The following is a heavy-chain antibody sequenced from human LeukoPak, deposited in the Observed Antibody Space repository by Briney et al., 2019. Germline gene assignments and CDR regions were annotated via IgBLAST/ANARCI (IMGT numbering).Heavy chain of an antibody. CDR2: INHSGRT. J-gene: IGHJ6*02. CDR1: GGPFSGDY. D-gene: IGHD3-10*01. Sequence: PSETLSLTCAVYGGPFSGDYWSWIRQPPGKGLEWIGEINHSGRTNCNPSLKSRVTISVDTSKNQFSLKLSSVTAADTAVYYCATGRLLWADGMDVRGQGTTVTVSS. V-gene: IGHV4-34*01. CDR3: ATGRLLWADGMDV.